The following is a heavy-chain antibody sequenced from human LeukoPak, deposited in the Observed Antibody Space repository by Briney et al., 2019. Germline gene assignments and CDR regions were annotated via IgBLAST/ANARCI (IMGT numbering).Heavy chain of an antibody. CDR3: ARGTKNYYDSSGYYYEDY. Sequence: ASVKVSCKASEYTFNDYYIHWVRQAPGLGLEWMGWMNPYSGRADSAQKFQGRVPMTSDTSISTAYMDLTSLTSDDTAVYYCARGTKNYYDSSGYYYEDYWGQGTLVTVSS. J-gene: IGHJ4*02. CDR1: EYTFNDYY. V-gene: IGHV1-2*02. CDR2: MNPYSGRA. D-gene: IGHD3-22*01.